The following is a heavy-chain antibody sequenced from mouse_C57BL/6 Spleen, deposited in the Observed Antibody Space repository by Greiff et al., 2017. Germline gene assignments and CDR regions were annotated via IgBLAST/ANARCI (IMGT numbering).Heavy chain of an antibody. CDR3: ARGNSAWFAY. CDR2: LYPGDGDT. V-gene: IGHV1-82*01. J-gene: IGHJ3*01. Sequence: VQLQQSGPELVKPGASVKISCKASGYAFSSSWMNWVKQRPGKGLEWIGRLYPGDGDTNYNGKFKGKATLTADKSSSTSYMQLSSLTSEDAAVYFCARGNSAWFAYWGQGTLGTVSA. CDR1: GYAFSSSW. D-gene: IGHD2-1*01.